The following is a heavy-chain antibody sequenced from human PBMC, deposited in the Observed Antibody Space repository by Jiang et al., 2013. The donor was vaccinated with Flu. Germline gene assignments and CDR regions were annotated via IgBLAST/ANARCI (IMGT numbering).Heavy chain of an antibody. CDR3: ARSLSPLSSSWPFDY. V-gene: IGHV7-4-1*04. J-gene: IGHJ4*02. Sequence: QSGSELRETGASVTVSCKASGYIFTEYPINWVRQAPGQGPEWMGWINTHTRNPTLARGFTGRFVFSLDTSMNVAYLQINNLRTEDTAIYFCARSLSPLSSSWPFDYWARAPGSPSPQ. CDR2: INTHTRNP. D-gene: IGHD6-13*01. CDR1: GYIFTEYP.